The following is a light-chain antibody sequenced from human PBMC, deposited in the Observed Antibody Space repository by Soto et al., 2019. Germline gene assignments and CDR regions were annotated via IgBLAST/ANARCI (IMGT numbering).Light chain of an antibody. CDR3: SSYTSSSGV. V-gene: IGLV2-14*01. CDR2: EVS. J-gene: IGLJ2*01. CDR1: SSDVGGYNY. Sequence: QSALTQPASVSGSPGQSITISCTGTSSDVGGYNYVSWYQQHPGKAPKLMIYEVSNRPSGVSNRFSGSKSGNTASLTISGLKAEDEADYYCSSYTSSSGVFGGGTKLTVL.